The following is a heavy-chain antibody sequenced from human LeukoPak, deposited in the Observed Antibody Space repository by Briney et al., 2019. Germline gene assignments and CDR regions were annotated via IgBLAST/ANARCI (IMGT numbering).Heavy chain of an antibody. CDR1: GGTFSSYA. D-gene: IGHD2-2*01. V-gene: IGHV1-69*13. J-gene: IGHJ5*02. Sequence: GASVKVSCKASGGTFSSYAISWVRQAPGQGLEWMGGIIPIFGTANYAQKFQGRVTITADDSTSTAYMELSSLRSEDTAVYYCARDRFSTLDPWGQGTLVTVSS. CDR3: ARDRFSTLDP. CDR2: IIPIFGTA.